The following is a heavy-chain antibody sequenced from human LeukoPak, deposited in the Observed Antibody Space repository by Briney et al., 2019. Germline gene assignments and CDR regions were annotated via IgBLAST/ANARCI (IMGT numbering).Heavy chain of an antibody. V-gene: IGHV3-30-3*01. J-gene: IGHJ4*02. CDR1: GFTFSSYA. D-gene: IGHD3-3*01. CDR2: ISYDGSNK. CDR3: AREISSRITIFGVVTRHFDY. Sequence: GRSLRLPCAASGFTFSSYAMHWVRQAPGKGLEWVAVISYDGSNKYYADSVKGRFTISRDNAKNSLYLQMNSLRAEDTAVYYCAREISSRITIFGVVTRHFDYWGQGTLVTVSS.